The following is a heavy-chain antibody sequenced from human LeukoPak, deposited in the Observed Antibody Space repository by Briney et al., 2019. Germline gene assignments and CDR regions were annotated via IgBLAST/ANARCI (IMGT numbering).Heavy chain of an antibody. J-gene: IGHJ4*02. Sequence: GASVKVSCNASGYTFTGYYMHWVRQATGQGLEWMGWINPKSGGTNYAQKFQGRVTMTRDTSLSTACMELSRLRYDDTAVYYCARVGSGSDYSATFDYWGQGTLVTVSS. V-gene: IGHV1-2*02. CDR3: ARVGSGSDYSATFDY. CDR2: INPKSGGT. D-gene: IGHD3-10*01. CDR1: GYTFTGYY.